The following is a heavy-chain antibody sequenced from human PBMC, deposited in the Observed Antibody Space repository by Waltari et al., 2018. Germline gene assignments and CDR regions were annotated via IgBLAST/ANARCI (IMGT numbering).Heavy chain of an antibody. CDR2: INPNSGST. J-gene: IGHJ4*02. CDR1: GYTFTGDY. V-gene: IGHV1-2*06. Sequence: QVQLVQSGAEVKKPGDSVKVSCKASGYTFTGDYMHWVRQAPGHGLEWMGRINPNSGSTTYAQKFHGRVTMTRATSIRTSYMELSRLRSDDTAVYYCARERRGSLLPARDLFDYWGQGPLVTVSS. D-gene: IGHD1-26*01. CDR3: ARERRGSLLPARDLFDY.